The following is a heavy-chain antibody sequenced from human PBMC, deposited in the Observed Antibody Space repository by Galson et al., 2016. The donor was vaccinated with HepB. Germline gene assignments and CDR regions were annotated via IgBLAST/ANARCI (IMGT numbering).Heavy chain of an antibody. V-gene: IGHV3-53*01. Sequence: SLRLSCAASGFTVSDSYMTWVRQAPGKGLAWVSTIYGGGTTYYADSVKGRFTTTRDSSENTLDLEMNSLTAEDTALYFCASGLWFGELSAWGQGTLVVVSS. CDR2: IYGGGTT. CDR3: ASGLWFGELSA. D-gene: IGHD3-10*01. CDR1: GFTVSDSY. J-gene: IGHJ5*02.